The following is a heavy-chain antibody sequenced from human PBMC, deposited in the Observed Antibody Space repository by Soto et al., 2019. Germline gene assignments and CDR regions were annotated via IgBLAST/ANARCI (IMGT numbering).Heavy chain of an antibody. CDR3: ARGGDAFDI. Sequence: WETLSPTCAVYGGSFSGYYWSWIRQPPGKGLEWIGEINHSGSTNYNPSLKSRVTISVDTSKNQFSLKLGSVTAADTAVYYCARGGDAFDIWGQGTMVTVSS. CDR1: GGSFSGYY. CDR2: INHSGST. J-gene: IGHJ3*02. V-gene: IGHV4-34*01.